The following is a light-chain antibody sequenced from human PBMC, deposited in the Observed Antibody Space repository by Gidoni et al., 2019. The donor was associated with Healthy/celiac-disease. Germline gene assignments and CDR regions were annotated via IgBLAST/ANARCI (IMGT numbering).Light chain of an antibody. J-gene: IGKJ4*01. CDR2: GAS. Sequence: EIVLTQSPGTLSLSPGERATPSCRASQSVSSSYLAWYQQKPGQAPRLLIYGASSRATGIPDRFSGSRSGTDFTLTISRLEPEDFAVYYCQQYGSSPRLTFGGGTKVEIK. CDR1: QSVSSSY. CDR3: QQYGSSPRLT. V-gene: IGKV3-20*01.